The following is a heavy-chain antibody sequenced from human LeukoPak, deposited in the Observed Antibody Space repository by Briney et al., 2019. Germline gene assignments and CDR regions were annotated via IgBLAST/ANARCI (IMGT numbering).Heavy chain of an antibody. D-gene: IGHD3-16*01. V-gene: IGHV3-30*19. CDR1: GFTFNNYD. J-gene: IGHJ4*02. CDR3: ARDLAV. CDR2: ISYDGSNK. Sequence: GGSLRLSCAASGFTFNNYDMHWVRQAPGKGLEWVAVISYDGSNKYYADSVKGRFTISRDNSKNTLYLQMNSLRAEDTAVYYCARDLAVWGQGTLVTVSS.